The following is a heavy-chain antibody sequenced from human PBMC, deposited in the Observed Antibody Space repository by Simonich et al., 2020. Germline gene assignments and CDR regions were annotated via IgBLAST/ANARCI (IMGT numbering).Heavy chain of an antibody. CDR3: ARVLRVAAAGTAFQH. CDR2: INHSEST. V-gene: IGHV4-34*01. J-gene: IGHJ1*01. Sequence: QVQLQQWGAGLLKPSETLYLTCAVYGGSFSVYYWSWLQQPPGKVLEWIGEINHSESTKYNPSRKRRVTVAVDTSKNQCSRKLSSVTAAATAVYYCARVLRVAAAGTAFQHWGQGTLVTVSS. CDR1: GGSFSVYY. D-gene: IGHD6-13*01.